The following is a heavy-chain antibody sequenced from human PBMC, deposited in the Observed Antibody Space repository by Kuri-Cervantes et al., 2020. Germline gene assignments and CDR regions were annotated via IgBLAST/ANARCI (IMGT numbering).Heavy chain of an antibody. Sequence: GGSLRLSCAASGFTFSSYWMHWVRQAPGKGLVWVSRINSDGSSTSYADSVKGRFTISRDNAKNTLYLQMNSLRAEDTAVYYCARDSWELPPLGHPGHLDYWGQGTLVTVSS. D-gene: IGHD1-26*01. CDR2: INSDGSST. J-gene: IGHJ4*02. CDR1: GFTFSSYW. CDR3: ARDSWELPPLGHPGHLDY. V-gene: IGHV3-74*01.